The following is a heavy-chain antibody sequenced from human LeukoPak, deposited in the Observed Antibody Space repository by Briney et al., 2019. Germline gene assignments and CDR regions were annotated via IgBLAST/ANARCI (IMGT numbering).Heavy chain of an antibody. J-gene: IGHJ4*02. V-gene: IGHV3-48*04. CDR3: AREYGSGSYSPPAGY. D-gene: IGHD3-10*01. Sequence: GGSLRLSCVASGITFSSYSMNWVRQAPGKGLEWVSYISSFSGTIYYADSVKGRFTISRDNAKNSLYLQMNSLRAEDTAVYYCAREYGSGSYSPPAGYWGQGTLVTVSS. CDR1: GITFSSYS. CDR2: ISSFSGTI.